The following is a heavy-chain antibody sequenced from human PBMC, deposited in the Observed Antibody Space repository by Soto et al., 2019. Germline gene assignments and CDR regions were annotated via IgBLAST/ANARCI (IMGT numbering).Heavy chain of an antibody. CDR2: INHSGST. V-gene: IGHV4-34*01. D-gene: IGHD2-2*01. CDR3: ARASPTDY. J-gene: IGHJ4*02. CDR1: GGSFSGYY. Sequence: SETLSLTCAVYGGSFSGYYWSWIRQPPGKGLEWIGEINHSGSTNYNPSLKSRVTISVDTSKNQFSLKLSSVTAADTAVYYCARASPTDYWGQGTLVTVSS.